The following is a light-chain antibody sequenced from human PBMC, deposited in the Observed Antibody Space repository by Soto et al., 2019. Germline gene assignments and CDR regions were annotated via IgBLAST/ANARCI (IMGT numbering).Light chain of an antibody. V-gene: IGKV1-33*01. CDR3: QEYLQWPPGM. Sequence: DIQMTQSPSSLSASVGDRVTITCQASHDIKKYLNWYQQKAHKVPKLLIHDVSTLATGVPSRFTGSGSGTDFTLTISTLQSEDFAVYYCQEYLQWPPGMFGQGTTVDMK. CDR2: DVS. CDR1: HDIKKY. J-gene: IGKJ1*01.